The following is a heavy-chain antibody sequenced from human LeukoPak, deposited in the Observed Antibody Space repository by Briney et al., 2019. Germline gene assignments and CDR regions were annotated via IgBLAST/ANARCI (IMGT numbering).Heavy chain of an antibody. J-gene: IGHJ4*02. Sequence: SVKVSCKASGGTFSSYVISWVRQAPGQGLEWMGRIIPIFGTANYAQKFQGRVTITADESTSTAYMELSSLRSEDTAVYYCARGYCSGGSCQEVHFDYWGQGTLVTVSS. V-gene: IGHV1-69*13. CDR1: GGTFSSYV. D-gene: IGHD2-15*01. CDR2: IIPIFGTA. CDR3: ARGYCSGGSCQEVHFDY.